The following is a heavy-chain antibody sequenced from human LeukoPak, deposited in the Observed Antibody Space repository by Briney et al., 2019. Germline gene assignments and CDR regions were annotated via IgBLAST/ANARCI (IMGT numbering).Heavy chain of an antibody. Sequence: PGGSLRLSCAASGFTVSSNYMSWVRQAPGEGLEWVSAIYSGGSTYYADSVKGRFTISRDNSKNTLYLQMNSLRAEDTAVYYCARSLGALAFYHGMDVWGQGTTVTVSS. CDR3: ARSLGALAFYHGMDV. J-gene: IGHJ6*02. CDR2: IYSGGST. V-gene: IGHV3-53*01. D-gene: IGHD3-16*01. CDR1: GFTVSSNY.